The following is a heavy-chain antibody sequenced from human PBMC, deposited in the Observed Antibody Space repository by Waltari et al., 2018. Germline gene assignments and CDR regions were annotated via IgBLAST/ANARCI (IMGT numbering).Heavy chain of an antibody. Sequence: QVQLVQSGAEVKKPGASVKVSCKASGYPFTSDASNGVRAATGQGHEWMGWMNLNSGDTGYAQKFQGRVTITKNTSIDTAYMELSSLRSEDTAVYFCARGRGIAARRGFDSWGQGTLVTVSS. D-gene: IGHD6-6*01. CDR2: MNLNSGDT. V-gene: IGHV1-8*03. CDR3: ARGRGIAARRGFDS. J-gene: IGHJ4*02. CDR1: GYPFTSDA.